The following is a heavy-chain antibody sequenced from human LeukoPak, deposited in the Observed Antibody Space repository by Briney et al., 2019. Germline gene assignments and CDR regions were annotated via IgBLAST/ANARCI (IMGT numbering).Heavy chain of an antibody. V-gene: IGHV1-2*02. CDR1: GYTFTGYY. Sequence: ASVKVSCKASGYTFTGYYMHWVRQAPGQGLEWMGWINPNSGGTNYAQKFQGRVTMTRDTSISTAYMELSRLRSDDTAVYYCAREDYYGSGSYISLVDYRGQGTLVTVSS. D-gene: IGHD3-10*01. CDR2: INPNSGGT. J-gene: IGHJ4*02. CDR3: AREDYYGSGSYISLVDY.